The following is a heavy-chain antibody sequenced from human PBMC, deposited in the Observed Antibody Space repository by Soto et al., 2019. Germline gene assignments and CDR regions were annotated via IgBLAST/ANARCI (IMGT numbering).Heavy chain of an antibody. Sequence: SVKVSCKASGGTFSSYAISWVRQAPGQELEWMGGIIPIFGTANYAQRFQGRVTITADESTSTAYMELSILRSEDTAVYYCARQALKDIVVVPAAISDGYYYYGMDVWGKGTTVTVSS. CDR2: IIPIFGTA. CDR3: ARQALKDIVVVPAAISDGYYYYGMDV. J-gene: IGHJ6*04. CDR1: GGTFSSYA. V-gene: IGHV1-69*13. D-gene: IGHD2-2*01.